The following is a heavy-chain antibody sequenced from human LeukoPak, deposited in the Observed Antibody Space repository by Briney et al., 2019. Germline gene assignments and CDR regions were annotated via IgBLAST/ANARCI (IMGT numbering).Heavy chain of an antibody. CDR1: GGPISSYY. J-gene: IGHJ4*02. Sequence: SETLSLTCTVSGGPISSYYWSWIRQPPGKGLEWIGYIYYSGSTNYNPSLKSRVTISVDTSKNQFSLKLSSVTAADTAVYYCARGGSSGPTKNWGQGTLVTVSS. V-gene: IGHV4-59*01. D-gene: IGHD3-22*01. CDR3: ARGGSSGPTKN. CDR2: IYYSGST.